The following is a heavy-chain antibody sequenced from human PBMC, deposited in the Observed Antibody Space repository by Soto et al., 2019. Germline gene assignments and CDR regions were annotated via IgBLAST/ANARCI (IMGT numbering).Heavy chain of an antibody. CDR3: APRKSGSFNIGAFDI. CDR2: ISKNGIDI. D-gene: IGHD3-10*01. J-gene: IGHJ3*02. CDR1: GFSFSTYE. Sequence: LRLSCAASGFSFSTYEMNWVRQAPGKGLEWVSYISKNGIDIYYADSVKGRFTISRDNANNSLFLQMNSLRAEDTAVYYCAPRKSGSFNIGAFDIWGQGTMVTVSS. V-gene: IGHV3-48*03.